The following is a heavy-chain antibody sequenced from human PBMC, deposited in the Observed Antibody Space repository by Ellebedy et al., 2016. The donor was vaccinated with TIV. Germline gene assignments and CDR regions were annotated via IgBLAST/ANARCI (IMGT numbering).Heavy chain of an antibody. CDR2: INPNSGDT. D-gene: IGHD6-13*01. CDR3: ATYNTTWYPRTFGTGNWFDS. CDR1: GYTFTDYY. Sequence: AASVKVSCKASGYTFTDYYMDWVRQAPGQGLEWMGRINPNSGDTNYAQNFQGRVTLTRDTSINSAYMELSTLTSDDTAVYYCATYNTTWYPRTFGTGNWFDSWGQGTLVTVSS. J-gene: IGHJ5*01. V-gene: IGHV1-2*02.